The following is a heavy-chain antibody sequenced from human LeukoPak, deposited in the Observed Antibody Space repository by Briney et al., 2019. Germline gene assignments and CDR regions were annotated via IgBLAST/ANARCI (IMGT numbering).Heavy chain of an antibody. CDR2: IIPILGIA. D-gene: IGHD6-13*01. V-gene: IGHV1-69*04. Sequence: SVNVSCKASGGTFSSYAISWVRQAPGQGLEWMGRIIPILGIANYAQKFQGRVTITADKSTSTAYMELSSLRSEDTAVYYCARIAAAGTDYYYGMDVWGQGTTVTVSS. CDR1: GGTFSSYA. CDR3: ARIAAAGTDYYYGMDV. J-gene: IGHJ6*02.